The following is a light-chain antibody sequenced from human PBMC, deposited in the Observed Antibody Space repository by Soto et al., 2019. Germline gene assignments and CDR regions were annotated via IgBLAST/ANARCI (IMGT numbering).Light chain of an antibody. CDR3: QAWVSDTQV. Sequence: QSVLTQSSSASASLGASVRLACTLNSEYDTYSIAWHQQLPQRGPRYLMKVGSAGGFDKADGIPDRFSGSSAGADRYLTISGLQAEDEGDYYCQAWVSDTQVFGGGTKLTVL. J-gene: IGLJ2*01. CDR2: VGSAGGF. V-gene: IGLV4-69*01. CDR1: SEYDTYS.